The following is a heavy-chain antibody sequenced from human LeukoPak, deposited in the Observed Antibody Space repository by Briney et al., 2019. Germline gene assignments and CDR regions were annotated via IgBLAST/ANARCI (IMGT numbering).Heavy chain of an antibody. CDR3: ARDITIFGVAPQNWFDP. V-gene: IGHV4-4*07. J-gene: IGHJ5*02. D-gene: IGHD3-3*01. CDR2: IYTSGST. Sequence: SETLSLTCTVSGGSISSYYWSWIRQPAGKGLERIGRIYTSGSTNYNPSLKSRVTMSVDTSKNQFSLKLSSVTAADTAVYYCARDITIFGVAPQNWFDPWGQGTLVTVSS. CDR1: GGSISSYY.